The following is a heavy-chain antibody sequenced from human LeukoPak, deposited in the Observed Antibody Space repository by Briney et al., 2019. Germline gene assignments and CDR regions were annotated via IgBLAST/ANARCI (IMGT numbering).Heavy chain of an antibody. J-gene: IGHJ5*02. CDR3: AKDRGRNWFDP. CDR2: ISYDGSNK. V-gene: IGHV3-30*18. CDR1: GFTFSSYG. Sequence: GGSLRLSCAASGFTFSSYGMHWVRQAPGKGLEWVAVISYDGSNKYYADSVKGRFTISRDNSKNTLYLQMNSLRAEDTAVYYCAKDRGRNWFDPWGQGTLVTVSS.